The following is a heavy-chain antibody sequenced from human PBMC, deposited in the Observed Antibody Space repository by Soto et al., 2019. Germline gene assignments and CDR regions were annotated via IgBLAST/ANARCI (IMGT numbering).Heavy chain of an antibody. CDR1: GYTFTSYG. Sequence: SSVKGSCKASGYTFTSYGISWVRQAPGQGLEWMGWISAYNGNTNYAQKLKGRVTMTTDTSTSTAYMELRSLRSDDTAVYYCARVDSRITMIVVVQNAFDIWGQGTMVTVSS. CDR2: ISAYNGNT. D-gene: IGHD3-22*01. J-gene: IGHJ3*02. V-gene: IGHV1-18*01. CDR3: ARVDSRITMIVVVQNAFDI.